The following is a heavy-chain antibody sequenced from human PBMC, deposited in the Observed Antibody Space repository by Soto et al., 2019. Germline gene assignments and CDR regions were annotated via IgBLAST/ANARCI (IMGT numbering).Heavy chain of an antibody. CDR2: ISSNGGST. CDR1: GFTFSTYT. CDR3: ARDSEYSCGGYDY. V-gene: IGHV3-64D*08. J-gene: IGHJ4*02. D-gene: IGHD6-19*01. Sequence: GGSLRLSCSASGFTFSTYTMHWVRQAPGKGLEYVSAISSNGGSTYHVDSVKGRFTISRDNSKNTVYLQVSSLRADDTAVYYCARDSEYSCGGYDYWGQGTLVTVSS.